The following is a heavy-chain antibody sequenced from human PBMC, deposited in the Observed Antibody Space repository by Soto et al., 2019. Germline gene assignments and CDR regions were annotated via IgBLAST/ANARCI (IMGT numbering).Heavy chain of an antibody. J-gene: IGHJ4*02. Sequence: SETLSLTCAVSGVSISSGNWWTWVRQTPQRGLEYIGEIFHDGTANYYPSFERRVAISVDTSKNQFSLKLTSVTAADTAIYFCARLVYATRLNYMYFDFWGQGALVTVSS. CDR2: IFHDGTA. CDR3: ARLVYATRLNYMYFDF. V-gene: IGHV4-4*02. CDR1: GVSISSGNW. D-gene: IGHD2-2*01.